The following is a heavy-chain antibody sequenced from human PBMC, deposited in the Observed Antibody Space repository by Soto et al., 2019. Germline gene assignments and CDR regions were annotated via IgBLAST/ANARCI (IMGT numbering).Heavy chain of an antibody. V-gene: IGHV3-7*05. Sequence: EVQLVESGGDSVQPGGSLRLSCLVSGLTIDTYWMGWVRQFPDKGLEWVAYIKYDDSEKPYMDSVEGRFTISRDNAKNTLFLQMNRLRVEDTAVYYCAAWSRSHWFDYWGRGTLVTVSS. J-gene: IGHJ4*02. CDR3: AAWSRSHWFDY. CDR2: IKYDDSEK. CDR1: GLTIDTYW. D-gene: IGHD1-1*01.